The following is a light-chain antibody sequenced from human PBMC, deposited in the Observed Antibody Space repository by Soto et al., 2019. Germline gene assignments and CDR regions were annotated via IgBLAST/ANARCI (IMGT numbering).Light chain of an antibody. CDR2: GAS. J-gene: IGKJ1*01. CDR1: QSVSSSS. CDR3: QQYGNSPQT. Sequence: VVLTQSPATLSLSPGERATLSCRASQSVSSSSLAWYQQKPGQAPRLLIYGASTRATGIPDRFSGSGSGTDFTLTIARLEPGDFAVYYCQQYGNSPQTFGQGTKVDIK. V-gene: IGKV3-20*01.